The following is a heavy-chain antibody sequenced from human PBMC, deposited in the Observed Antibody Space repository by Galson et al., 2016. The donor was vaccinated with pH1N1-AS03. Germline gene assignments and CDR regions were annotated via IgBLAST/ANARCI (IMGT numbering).Heavy chain of an antibody. D-gene: IGHD6-25*01. Sequence: SCKASGYTFTNYGVSWVRQAPGQGLEWMGGISSFNGYTTYAQKLQDRVTMTRDTSTSTAYMELRSLGSDDTAVYFCARDAAYYYGMDVWGQGTTVIVS. V-gene: IGHV1-18*01. CDR1: GYTFTNYG. J-gene: IGHJ6*02. CDR3: ARDAAYYYGMDV. CDR2: ISSFNGYT.